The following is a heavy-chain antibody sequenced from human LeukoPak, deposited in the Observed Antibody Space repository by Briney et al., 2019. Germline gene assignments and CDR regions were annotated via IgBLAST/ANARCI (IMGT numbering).Heavy chain of an antibody. Sequence: SQTLSLTCTVSGGSISSGGYYWSWIRQHPGKGLEWIGYIYYSGSTYYNPSLKSRVTISVDTSKNQFSLKLSSVTAADTAVYYCARDNRVTNTPNAFDIWGQGTMVTVSS. D-gene: IGHD4-17*01. CDR3: ARDNRVTNTPNAFDI. CDR2: IYYSGST. CDR1: GGSISSGGYY. V-gene: IGHV4-31*03. J-gene: IGHJ3*02.